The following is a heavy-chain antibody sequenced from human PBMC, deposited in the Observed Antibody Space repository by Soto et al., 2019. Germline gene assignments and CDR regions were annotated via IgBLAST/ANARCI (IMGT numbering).Heavy chain of an antibody. CDR2: IYPGDFQT. CDR1: GYSFTNYW. Sequence: GESLKISCKGSGYSFTNYWIAWVRQVPGKGLEWMGIIYPGDFQTRYSASFQGQVTISADKSISTAYLQWSNLKVSDTAMYYCASSNFLTGYAYYFDYWGQGTLVTVSS. CDR3: ASSNFLTGYAYYFDY. J-gene: IGHJ4*02. D-gene: IGHD3-9*01. V-gene: IGHV5-51*01.